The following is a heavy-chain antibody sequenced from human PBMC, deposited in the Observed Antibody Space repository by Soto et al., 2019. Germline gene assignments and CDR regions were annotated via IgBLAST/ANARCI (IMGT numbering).Heavy chain of an antibody. J-gene: IGHJ1*01. CDR3: ATVGGYGDYVETEYFQH. Sequence: ASVKVSCKVSGYTLTELSMHWVRQAPGKGLEWMGGFDPEDGETIYAQKFQGRVTMTEDTSTDTAYMELSSLRSEDTAVYYCATVGGYGDYVETEYFQHWGQGTLVTVSS. CDR2: FDPEDGET. V-gene: IGHV1-24*01. D-gene: IGHD4-17*01. CDR1: GYTLTELS.